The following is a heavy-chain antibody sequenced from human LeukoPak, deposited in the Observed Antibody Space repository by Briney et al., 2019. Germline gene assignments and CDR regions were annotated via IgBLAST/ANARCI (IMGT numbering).Heavy chain of an antibody. CDR2: ISYDGSNK. J-gene: IGHJ3*02. V-gene: IGHV3-30-3*01. CDR1: GFTFSNYA. Sequence: PGGSLRLSCAASGFTFSNYAMHWVRQAPGKGLEWVAVISYDGSNKYYADSVKGRFTISRDNSKNTLYLQMNSLRAEDTAVYYCARDLSDAFDIWGQGTMVTVSS. CDR3: ARDLSDAFDI.